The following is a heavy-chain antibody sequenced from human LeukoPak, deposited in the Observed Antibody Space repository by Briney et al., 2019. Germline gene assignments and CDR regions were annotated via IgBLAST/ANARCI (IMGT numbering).Heavy chain of an antibody. Sequence: GWIRQPPGKGLEWIGSIYYSGSTYYNPSLKSRVTISVDTSKNQFSLKLSSVTAADTAVYYCASIAAAGNSPDYWGQGTLVTVSS. D-gene: IGHD6-13*01. V-gene: IGHV4-39*07. CDR2: IYYSGST. CDR3: ASIAAAGNSPDY. J-gene: IGHJ4*02.